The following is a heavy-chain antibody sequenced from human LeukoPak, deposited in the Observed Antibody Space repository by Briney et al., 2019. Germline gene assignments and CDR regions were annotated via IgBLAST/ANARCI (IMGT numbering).Heavy chain of an antibody. Sequence: PSETLSLTCAVYGGSFSGYYWSWIRQPPGKGLEWIGEINHSGSTNYNPSLKSRVTISVDTSKNQFSLKLSSVTAADTAVYYCARVYSSGWFHWFDPWGQGTLVTVSS. CDR1: GGSFSGYY. J-gene: IGHJ5*02. CDR2: INHSGST. CDR3: ARVYSSGWFHWFDP. V-gene: IGHV4-34*01. D-gene: IGHD6-19*01.